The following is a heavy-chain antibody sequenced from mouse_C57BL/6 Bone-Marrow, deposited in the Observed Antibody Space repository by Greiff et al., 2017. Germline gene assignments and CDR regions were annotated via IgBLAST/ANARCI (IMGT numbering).Heavy chain of an antibody. D-gene: IGHD2-1*01. CDR2: IYPGGGYP. V-gene: IGHV1-63*01. J-gene: IGHJ4*01. CDR3: ARSGGNYEYYYAMDY. Sequence: VQLQESGAELVRPGTSVKMSCKASGYTFTNYWIGWAKQRPGHGLEWSGDIYPGGGYPNYNEKFKGKATLTADKSSSTAYMQFSSLTSEDSAIYYCARSGGNYEYYYAMDYWGQGTSVTVSS. CDR1: GYTFTNYW.